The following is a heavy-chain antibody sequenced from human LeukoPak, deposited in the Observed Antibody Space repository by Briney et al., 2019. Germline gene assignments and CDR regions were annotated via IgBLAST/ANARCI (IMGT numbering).Heavy chain of an antibody. J-gene: IGHJ4*02. CDR2: ISSSSSTI. Sequence: GGSLRLSCTASGFTFSSYSMNWVRQTPGKGLEWVSYISSSSSTIHYADSVKGRVTISRDNAKNSLYLEMNSLRAEDTAVYYCAPKMYYYDSSAYYPFDYWGQGTLVTVSS. CDR1: GFTFSSYS. V-gene: IGHV3-48*01. CDR3: APKMYYYDSSAYYPFDY. D-gene: IGHD3-22*01.